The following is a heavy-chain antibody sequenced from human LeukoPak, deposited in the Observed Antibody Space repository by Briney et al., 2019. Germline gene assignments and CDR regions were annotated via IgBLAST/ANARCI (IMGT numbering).Heavy chain of an antibody. Sequence: PSETLSLTCTVSGDSISSYYWSWIRQPPGKGLDYIGYIYYSGGSNYNPSLKSRVTILVDTSKNQFSLKLSSVTAADTAVYYCARLSSDNYGYFDYWGQGALVTVSS. CDR3: ARLSSDNYGYFDY. V-gene: IGHV4-59*01. CDR1: GDSISSYY. J-gene: IGHJ4*02. D-gene: IGHD3-22*01. CDR2: IYYSGGS.